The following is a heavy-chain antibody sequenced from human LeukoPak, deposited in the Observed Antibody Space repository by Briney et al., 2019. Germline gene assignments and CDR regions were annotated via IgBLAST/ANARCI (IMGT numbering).Heavy chain of an antibody. J-gene: IGHJ6*03. D-gene: IGHD2-21*01. CDR3: ARRIYSGTVRHLLYSFMDV. V-gene: IGHV4-59*08. Sequence: SETLSLTCTVSGASISSSSWTWIRQSPGKGLESLGFISNNGKTKYKSSFEGRVSMSLDTSKSQFSLTLSSVTAADTAFYFCARRIYSGTVRHLLYSFMDVWGKGTTVIVS. CDR2: ISNNGKT. CDR1: GASISSSS.